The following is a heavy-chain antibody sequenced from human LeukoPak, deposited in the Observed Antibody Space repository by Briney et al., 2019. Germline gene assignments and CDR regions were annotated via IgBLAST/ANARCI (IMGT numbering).Heavy chain of an antibody. J-gene: IGHJ4*02. Sequence: ASVKVSCKASGYTFTGYYMHWVRQAPGQGLEWMGWINPNSGGTNYAQKFQGRVTMTRDTSISTAYTELSRLRSDDTAVYYCARDPSGSYPHFDYWGQGTLVTVSS. CDR3: ARDPSGSYPHFDY. D-gene: IGHD1-26*01. V-gene: IGHV1-2*02. CDR2: INPNSGGT. CDR1: GYTFTGYY.